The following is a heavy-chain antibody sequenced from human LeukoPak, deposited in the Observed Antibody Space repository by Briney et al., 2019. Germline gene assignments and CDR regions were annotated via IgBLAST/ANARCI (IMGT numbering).Heavy chain of an antibody. Sequence: SETLSLTCTISGGSISSSSYYWGWIRQPPGKGLEWIGSIYYSGSTYYNPSLKSRVTISVDTSKNQFSLKLSSVTAADTAVYYCASRGLWFGYLHDFDHWAQETRVTVSS. CDR2: IYYSGST. J-gene: IGHJ4*02. CDR3: ASRGLWFGYLHDFDH. D-gene: IGHD3-10*01. CDR1: GGSISSSSYY. V-gene: IGHV4-39*01.